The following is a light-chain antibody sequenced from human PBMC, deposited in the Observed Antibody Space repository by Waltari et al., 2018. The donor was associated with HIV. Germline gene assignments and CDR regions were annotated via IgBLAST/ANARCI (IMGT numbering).Light chain of an antibody. CDR3: QSYDTSLGGSV. CDR2: ANN. Sequence: SVLTQPPSVSGAPGQRVTISCTGSSSNIGAGYDVHWYQQLPGTAPKLFIYANNNRPSGIPDRFSGSKSGTSASLAITGLRAEDEGDYYCQSYDTSLGGSVFGGGTKLTVL. J-gene: IGLJ3*02. V-gene: IGLV1-40*01. CDR1: SSNIGAGYD.